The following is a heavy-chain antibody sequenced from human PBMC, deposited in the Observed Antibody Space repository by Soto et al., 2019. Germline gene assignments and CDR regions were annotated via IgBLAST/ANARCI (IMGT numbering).Heavy chain of an antibody. J-gene: IGHJ5*02. D-gene: IGHD1-1*01. V-gene: IGHV3-15*07. CDR2: IKSKANGGTT. Sequence: EVHLVESGGGLVKPGGSLPLSCSTSGLTLINAWMNWVGQTPGRGLEWVGRIKSKANGGTTDYAAPVKGRFTISRDDSKDTLYLQMDSLKIEDTGVYYCTDSVQASGWFDPWGQGTLETVSS. CDR3: TDSVQASGWFDP. CDR1: GLTLINAW.